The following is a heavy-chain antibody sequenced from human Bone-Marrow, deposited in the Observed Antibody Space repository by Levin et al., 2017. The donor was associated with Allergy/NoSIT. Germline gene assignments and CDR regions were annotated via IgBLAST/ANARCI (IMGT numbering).Heavy chain of an antibody. CDR2: IKEDGSKK. CDR1: GFTFSRYW. CDR3: AKLGELSTRYYYYGMDV. J-gene: IGHJ6*02. D-gene: IGHD3-16*02. V-gene: IGHV3-7*01. Sequence: PGESLKISCAASGFTFSRYWMSWVRQAPGKGLEWVANIKEDGSKKFDVDSVKGRFTISRDNAKNSLYLQMNSLRAEDTAVYYCAKLGELSTRYYYYGMDVWGQGTTVTVSS.